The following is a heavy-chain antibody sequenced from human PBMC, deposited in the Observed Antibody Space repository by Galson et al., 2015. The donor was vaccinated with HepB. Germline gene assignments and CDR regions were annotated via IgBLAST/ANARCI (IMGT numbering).Heavy chain of an antibody. CDR1: GFTFSSYG. CDR3: ARDSRDIVVVPAAIAAYAFDI. J-gene: IGHJ3*02. V-gene: IGHV3-30*19. Sequence: SLRLSCAASGFTFSSYGMHWVRQAPGKGLEWVAVISYDGSNKYYADSVKGRFTISRDNSKNTLYLQMNSLRAEDTAVYYCARDSRDIVVVPAAIAAYAFDIWGQGTMVTVSS. D-gene: IGHD2-2*01. CDR2: ISYDGSNK.